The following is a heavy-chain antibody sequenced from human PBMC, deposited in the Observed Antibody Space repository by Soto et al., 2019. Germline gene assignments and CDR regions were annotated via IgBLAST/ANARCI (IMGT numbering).Heavy chain of an antibody. D-gene: IGHD4-4*01. V-gene: IGHV3-30-3*01. CDR2: ISYDRSNK. CDR3: ARDRVTTYYYYYDMDV. CDR1: GFTFSSYG. Sequence: PGGSLRLSCAASGFTFSSYGMHWVRQAPGKGLEWVALISYDRSNKSWAACVKARFTICRDNSRNTLYLQMTSLKTEDTAVYYCARDRVTTYYYYYDMDVWGQGTTVTVSS. J-gene: IGHJ6*02.